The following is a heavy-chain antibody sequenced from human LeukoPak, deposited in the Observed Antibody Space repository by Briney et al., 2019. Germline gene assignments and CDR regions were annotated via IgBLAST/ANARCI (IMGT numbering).Heavy chain of an antibody. V-gene: IGHV1-69*13. J-gene: IGHJ4*02. CDR2: IILIFGTA. CDR1: GGTFSSYA. Sequence: GASVKVSCKASGGTFSSYAISWVRQAPGQGLEWMGGIILIFGTANYAQKFQGRVTITADESTSTAYMELSSLRSEDTAVYYCARGGTIFGALIPPFDYWGQGTLVTVSS. CDR3: ARGGTIFGALIPPFDY. D-gene: IGHD3-3*01.